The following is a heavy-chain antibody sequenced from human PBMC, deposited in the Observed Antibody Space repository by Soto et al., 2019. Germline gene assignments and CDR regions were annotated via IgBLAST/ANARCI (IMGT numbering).Heavy chain of an antibody. Sequence: VKVSCKASGYTFTTYGISWVRQAPGQGLEWVGWISAYNGSTNYAQKHQGRVTMTTDTSTSTAYMELRSLRSVDTAVYYCARDTYYDTSGYPATYYYYSMDVWGQGTTVTVSS. V-gene: IGHV1-18*01. CDR2: ISAYNGST. J-gene: IGHJ6*02. CDR3: ARDTYYDTSGYPATYYYYSMDV. CDR1: GYTFTTYG. D-gene: IGHD3-22*01.